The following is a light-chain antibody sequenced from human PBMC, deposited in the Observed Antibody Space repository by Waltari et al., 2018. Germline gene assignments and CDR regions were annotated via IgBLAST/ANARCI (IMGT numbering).Light chain of an antibody. Sequence: QSALTQPPSASGSPGQSVTISCTGTSSDVGAYNYVSWYQQYPDKAPKLMMYEVTKRPSGVPVRFSGSKSSNTASLTVSGLQAEDEADYYCISYAGNNKYVLGAGTKVTVL. CDR1: SSDVGAYNY. CDR3: ISYAGNNKYV. J-gene: IGLJ1*01. CDR2: EVT. V-gene: IGLV2-8*01.